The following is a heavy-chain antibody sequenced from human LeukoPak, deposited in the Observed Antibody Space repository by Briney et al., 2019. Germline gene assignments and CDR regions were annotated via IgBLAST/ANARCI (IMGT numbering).Heavy chain of an antibody. CDR3: AIGVEDWNYVYYGMDV. CDR1: GFTFSSYG. D-gene: IGHD1-1*01. CDR2: IWYDGSNK. J-gene: IGHJ6*02. V-gene: IGHV3-33*01. Sequence: GGSLRLSCAASGFTFSSYGMHWFRQAPGKGLEWVAVIWYDGSNKYYADSVKGRFTISRDNSKNTLYLQMNSLRAEDTAVYYCAIGVEDWNYVYYGMDVWGQGTTVTVSS.